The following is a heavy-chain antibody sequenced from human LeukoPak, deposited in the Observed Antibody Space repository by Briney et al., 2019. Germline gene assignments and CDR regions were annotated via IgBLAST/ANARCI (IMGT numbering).Heavy chain of an antibody. Sequence: HPGGSLRLSCAVSGFTFSSCAMNWVRQAPGKGLEWVSGISDGGHSTYYADSVKGRFTISRDNSRNPLYLQMNSLRAEDTAVYYCAKERDYGDYVVRYFQHWGQGTLVTVSS. D-gene: IGHD4-17*01. CDR3: AKERDYGDYVVRYFQH. CDR1: GFTFSSCA. J-gene: IGHJ1*01. V-gene: IGHV3-23*01. CDR2: ISDGGHST.